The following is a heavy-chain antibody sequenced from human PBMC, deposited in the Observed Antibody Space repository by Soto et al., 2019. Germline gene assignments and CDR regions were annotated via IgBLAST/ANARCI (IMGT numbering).Heavy chain of an antibody. CDR2: ISAYSGNT. V-gene: IGHV1-18*01. J-gene: IGHJ5*02. CDR3: ARSGAVATIGWFDP. Sequence: ASVKVSCKASGYTFTNYGISWVRQAPGQGLEWMGWISAYSGNTNYAQKLQGRVTMTTDTSTSTAYMELRSLRSDDTAFYYCARSGAVATIGWFDPWGQGTPVTVSS. CDR1: GYTFTNYG. D-gene: IGHD5-12*01.